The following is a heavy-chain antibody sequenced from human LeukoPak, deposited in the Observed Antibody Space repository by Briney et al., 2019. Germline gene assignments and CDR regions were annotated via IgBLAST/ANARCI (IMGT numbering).Heavy chain of an antibody. J-gene: IGHJ1*01. CDR3: AGGNGYHPPTTH. CDR2: IGDDGGDK. CDR1: DSIFRHYG. V-gene: IGHV3-33*03. D-gene: IGHD3-22*01. Sequence: GGSLRLSCEASDSIFRHYGMHWVRQAPGKGLEWVAVIGDDGGDKHYEDSVKGRFTISRDNTKNTVYLQMDSLRAEDTAVYYCAGGNGYHPPTTHWGRGTLVTVSS.